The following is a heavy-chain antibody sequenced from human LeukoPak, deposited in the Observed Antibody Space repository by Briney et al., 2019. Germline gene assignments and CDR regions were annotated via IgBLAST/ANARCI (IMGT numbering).Heavy chain of an antibody. CDR1: GFNFSKYW. Sequence: GGSLRLSCAGSGFNFSKYWMHWVRQAPGKGLEWVSAISGSGGSTYYADSVKGRFTISRDNSKNTLYLQMNSLRAEDTAVYYCAKPWGYYGSGSSTDYYYMDVWGKGTTVTVSS. CDR2: ISGSGGST. CDR3: AKPWGYYGSGSSTDYYYMDV. J-gene: IGHJ6*03. D-gene: IGHD3-10*01. V-gene: IGHV3-23*01.